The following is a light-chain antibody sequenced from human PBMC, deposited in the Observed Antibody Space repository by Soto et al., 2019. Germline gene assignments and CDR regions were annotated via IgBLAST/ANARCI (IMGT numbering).Light chain of an antibody. J-gene: IGKJ1*01. V-gene: IGKV3-15*01. Sequence: EIVLTQSPATLSVSPGERATLSCRASQSFSSNLAWYQQKPGQAPRVPILGASPRATGIPARFSGSVSGTEFTLPLHSLQSEKFAVYYCQQYNNWPRTFGQGTKVDIK. CDR1: QSFSSN. CDR3: QQYNNWPRT. CDR2: GAS.